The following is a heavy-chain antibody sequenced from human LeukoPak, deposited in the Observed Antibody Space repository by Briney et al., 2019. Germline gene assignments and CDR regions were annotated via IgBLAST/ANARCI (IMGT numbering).Heavy chain of an antibody. D-gene: IGHD6-6*01. J-gene: IGHJ6*03. Sequence: SETLSLTCAVYGGSFSGYYWSWIRQPPGKGLEWIGEINHSGSTNYKPSLKSRVTISVDTSKNQFSLKLSSVTAADTAVYYCARVSSSRRYYYYYMDVWGKGTTVTVSS. V-gene: IGHV4-34*01. CDR3: ARVSSSRRYYYYYMDV. CDR2: INHSGST. CDR1: GGSFSGYY.